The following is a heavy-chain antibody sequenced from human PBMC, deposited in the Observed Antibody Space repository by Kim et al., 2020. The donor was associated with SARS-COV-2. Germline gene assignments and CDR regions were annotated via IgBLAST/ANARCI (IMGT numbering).Heavy chain of an antibody. D-gene: IGHD5-18*01. J-gene: IGHJ4*02. CDR1: GFTFSSYS. CDR2: ISSSSSYI. Sequence: GGSLRLSCAASGFTFSSYSMNWVRQAPGKGLEWVSSISSSSSYIYYADSVKGRFTISRDNAKNSLYLQMNSLRAEDTAVYYCARSPVDTAIIDYWGQGTLVTVSS. V-gene: IGHV3-21*01. CDR3: ARSPVDTAIIDY.